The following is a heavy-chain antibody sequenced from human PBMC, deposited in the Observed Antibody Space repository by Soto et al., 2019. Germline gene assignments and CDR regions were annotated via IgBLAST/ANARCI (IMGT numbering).Heavy chain of an antibody. CDR2: MNPNTGDS. Sequence: ASVKVSCKASGYTFTSYDIYWVRQATGQGLEWMGWMNPNTGDSSYAQKFQGRVTMTSETSITTAHMELSSLRSEDTAVYYCARRAETNGWNGFGADKYYFDFWGQGTLVTVSS. CDR1: GYTFTSYD. J-gene: IGHJ4*02. CDR3: ARRAETNGWNGFGADKYYFDF. D-gene: IGHD1-1*01. V-gene: IGHV1-8*01.